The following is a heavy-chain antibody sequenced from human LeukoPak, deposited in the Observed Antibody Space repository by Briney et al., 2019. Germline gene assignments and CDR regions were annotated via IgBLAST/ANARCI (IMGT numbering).Heavy chain of an antibody. CDR2: IYYSGST. V-gene: IGHV4-59*08. Sequence: SETLSLTCTVSGGSISSYYWSWIRQPPGKGLERIRYIYYSGSTNYNPSLKSRVTISVDTSKNQFSLKLSSVTAADTAVYYCARRPREAIAAAASDAFDIWGQGTMVTVSS. CDR3: ARRPREAIAAAASDAFDI. J-gene: IGHJ3*02. D-gene: IGHD6-13*01. CDR1: GGSISSYY.